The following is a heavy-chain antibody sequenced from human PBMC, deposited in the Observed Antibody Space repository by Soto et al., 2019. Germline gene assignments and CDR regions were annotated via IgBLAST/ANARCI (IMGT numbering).Heavy chain of an antibody. J-gene: IGHJ5*02. Sequence: ASVKVPCKASGGTFSSYTISWVRQAPGQGLEWMGRIIPILGIANYAQKFQGRVTITADKSTSTAYMELSSLRSEDTAVYYCATTTVTKSNWFDPWGQGTLVTVS. CDR2: IIPILGIA. CDR3: ATTTVTKSNWFDP. CDR1: GGTFSSYT. D-gene: IGHD4-4*01. V-gene: IGHV1-69*02.